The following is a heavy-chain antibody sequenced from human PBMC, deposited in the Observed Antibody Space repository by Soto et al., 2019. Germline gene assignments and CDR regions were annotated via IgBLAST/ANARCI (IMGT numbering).Heavy chain of an antibody. D-gene: IGHD3-10*01. CDR1: GFTFSSYG. CDR3: ARVGTDYGSGSPYYSDY. CDR2: ISYDGSNK. Sequence: GSLRLSCAASGFTFSSYGMHWVLQAPGKGLEWVAVISYDGSNKYYADSVKGRFTISRDNGKSSVHLQMNSLRAEDTAVYYCARVGTDYGSGSPYYSDYWGQGSLVTVSS. V-gene: IGHV3-30*03. J-gene: IGHJ4*02.